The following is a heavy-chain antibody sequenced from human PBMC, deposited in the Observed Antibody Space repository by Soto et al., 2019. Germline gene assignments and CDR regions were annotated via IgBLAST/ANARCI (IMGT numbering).Heavy chain of an antibody. Sequence: GGSLRLSCAASGFTFISYAMSWVRQAPGKGLEWVSAISGSGGSTYYADSVKGRFTISRDNSKNTLYLQMNSLRAEDTAVYYCAKAPSSSSSYNWFDPWGQGTLVTVSS. D-gene: IGHD6-13*01. V-gene: IGHV3-23*01. J-gene: IGHJ5*02. CDR3: AKAPSSSSSYNWFDP. CDR1: GFTFISYA. CDR2: ISGSGGST.